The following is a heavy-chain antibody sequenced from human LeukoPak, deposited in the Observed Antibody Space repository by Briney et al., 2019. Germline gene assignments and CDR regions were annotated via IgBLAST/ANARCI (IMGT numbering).Heavy chain of an antibody. CDR3: SRGLDSRKLGY. J-gene: IGHJ4*02. CDR2: IHPSGML. D-gene: IGHD3-22*01. V-gene: IGHV4-38-2*01. Sequence: GSLRLSCAASGFTFSSYAMSWVRQAPGKGLEWIGSIHPSGMLYNNLSLESRVTMSRDTSKNQFSLNLNSVTAADTAVYFCSRGLDSRKLGYWGQGILVTVSS. CDR1: GFTFSSYA.